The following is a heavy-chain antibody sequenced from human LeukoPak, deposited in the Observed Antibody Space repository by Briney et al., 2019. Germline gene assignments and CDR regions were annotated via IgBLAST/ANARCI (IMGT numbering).Heavy chain of an antibody. D-gene: IGHD5-24*01. Sequence: GGSLRLSCAASGFTVSSNYMSWVRQAPGKGLEWVSVIYSGGSTYYADSVKGRFTISRDNSKNTLYLQMNSLRAEDTAVYYCARTVEMGQDAFDIWGQGTMVTVSS. J-gene: IGHJ3*02. CDR3: ARTVEMGQDAFDI. V-gene: IGHV3-53*01. CDR2: IYSGGST. CDR1: GFTVSSNY.